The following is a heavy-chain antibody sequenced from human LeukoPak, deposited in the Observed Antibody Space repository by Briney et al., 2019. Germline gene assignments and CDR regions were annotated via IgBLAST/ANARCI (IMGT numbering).Heavy chain of an antibody. CDR2: ISYDGSNK. V-gene: IGHV3-30-3*02. J-gene: IGHJ4*02. CDR1: GFTFSSYA. Sequence: GGSLRLSCAASGFTFSSYAMHWVRQAPGRGLEWVAVISYDGSNKYYADSVKGRFTISRDNSKNTLYLQMNTLRAEDTAVYYCANDYRSGSFHDFWGQGTLVTVSS. D-gene: IGHD3-10*01. CDR3: ANDYRSGSFHDF.